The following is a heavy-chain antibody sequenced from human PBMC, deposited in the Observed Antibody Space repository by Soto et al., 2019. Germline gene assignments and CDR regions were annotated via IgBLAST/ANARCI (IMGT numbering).Heavy chain of an antibody. J-gene: IGHJ4*02. D-gene: IGHD5-18*01. Sequence: QVQLQQWGAGLLKPSETLSLTCAVYGGSFSGYYWTWIRQPPGKGLEWIGEINHSGSTNCNPSLKSRVTIPVDTSKNQCSLKLSSVPAADTAVYYCARASSKRGYSYGPDYWGQGTLVTVSS. CDR1: GGSFSGYY. CDR2: INHSGST. V-gene: IGHV4-34*01. CDR3: ARASSKRGYSYGPDY.